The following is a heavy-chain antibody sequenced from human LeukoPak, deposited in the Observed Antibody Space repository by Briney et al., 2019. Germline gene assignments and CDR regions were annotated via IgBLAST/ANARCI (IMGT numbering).Heavy chain of an antibody. V-gene: IGHV4-39*07. CDR1: GGSISSSSYY. CDR3: ASAVAGNYFDY. J-gene: IGHJ4*02. CDR2: IYYSGST. Sequence: SETLSLTCTVSGGSISSSSYYWGWIRQPPGKGLEWIGSIYYSGSTYYNPSLKSRVTISVDTSKNQFSLKLSSVTAADTAVYYCASAVAGNYFDYWGQGTLVTVSS. D-gene: IGHD6-19*01.